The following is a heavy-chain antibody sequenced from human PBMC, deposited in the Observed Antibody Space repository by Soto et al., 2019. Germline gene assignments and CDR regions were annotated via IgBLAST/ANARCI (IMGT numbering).Heavy chain of an antibody. CDR3: ARAGIVGATTVGTGPGWFDP. D-gene: IGHD1-26*01. J-gene: IGHJ5*02. Sequence: QVQLVQSGAEVKKPGSSVKVSCKASGGTFSSYAISWVRQAPGQGLEWMGGLIPIFGTANYAQKFQGRVTITADESTSTAYMELSSLRSEDTAVYYCARAGIVGATTVGTGPGWFDPWGQGTLVTVSS. V-gene: IGHV1-69*01. CDR2: LIPIFGTA. CDR1: GGTFSSYA.